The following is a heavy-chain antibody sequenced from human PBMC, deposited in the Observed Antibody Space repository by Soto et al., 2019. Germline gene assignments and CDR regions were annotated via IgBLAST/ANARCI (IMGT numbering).Heavy chain of an antibody. D-gene: IGHD3-22*01. CDR1: GYSFTSYW. V-gene: IGHV5-10-1*01. Sequence: ASLKISCKGSGYSFTSYWISWVRQMPGKGLEWMGRIDPSDSYTNYSPSFQGHVTISADKSISTAYLQWSSLKASDTAMYYCAGRYYYYSRGYYYTDYYGMDVWGQGNTVRVSS. CDR3: AGRYYYYSRGYYYTDYYGMDV. J-gene: IGHJ6*02. CDR2: IDPSDSYT.